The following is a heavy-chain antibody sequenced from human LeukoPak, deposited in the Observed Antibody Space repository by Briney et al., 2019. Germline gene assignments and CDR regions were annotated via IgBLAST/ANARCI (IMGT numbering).Heavy chain of an antibody. V-gene: IGHV4-59*01. D-gene: IGHD3-10*01. Sequence: SETLSLTCTVSGGSISSYYWSWIRQPPGKGLEWIGYIYYSGSTNYNPSLKSRVTMSVDTSKNQFSLKLSSVTAADTAVYYCARVSHYGSGSYDYWGQGTLVTVSS. CDR3: ARVSHYGSGSYDY. CDR2: IYYSGST. J-gene: IGHJ4*02. CDR1: GGSISSYY.